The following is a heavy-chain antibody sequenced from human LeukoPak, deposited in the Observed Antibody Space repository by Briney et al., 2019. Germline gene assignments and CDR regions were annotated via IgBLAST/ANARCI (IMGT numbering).Heavy chain of an antibody. CDR2: ISAYNGNT. V-gene: IGHV1-18*03. J-gene: IGHJ5*02. Sequence: ASVKVSCKASGYTFTSYGISWVRQAPGQGLEWMGWISAYNGNTNYAQKLQGRVTMTTDTTTSTAYMELRSLKSDNMAVYSCARGPIAVAGTPLGLLFDPWGQGTLVTVSS. CDR3: ARGPIAVAGTPLGLLFDP. D-gene: IGHD6-19*01. CDR1: GYTFTSYG.